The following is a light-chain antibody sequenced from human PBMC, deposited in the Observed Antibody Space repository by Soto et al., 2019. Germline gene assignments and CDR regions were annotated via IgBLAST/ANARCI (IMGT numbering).Light chain of an antibody. Sequence: DVVMTQTPLSLSVAPGQPASISCKSSQSLLHITGETFLFWYLQKPGQSPQLLIYEFSTRVSGVPARFSGSGSGTDFTLEISRVETDDVGIYYCLQRTHLPPTFGPGTRL. V-gene: IGKV2-29*03. CDR1: QSLLHITGETF. CDR2: EFS. J-gene: IGKJ5*01. CDR3: LQRTHLPPT.